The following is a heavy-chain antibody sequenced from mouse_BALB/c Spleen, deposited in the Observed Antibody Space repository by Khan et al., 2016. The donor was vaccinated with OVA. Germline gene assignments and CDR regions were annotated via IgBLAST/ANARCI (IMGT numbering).Heavy chain of an antibody. CDR3: AREWEFYAMDY. V-gene: IGHV7-3*02. CDR1: GFTFTDYY. CDR2: IRDKANGYTT. J-gene: IGHJ4*01. D-gene: IGHD4-1*01. Sequence: EVELVESGGDLVQPGGSLRLSCATSGFTFTDYYMTWVRQPPGKALEWLGFIRDKANGYTTEYSASVRGRFTISRDNSQSILYLQMNSLRAEDSATYYCAREWEFYAMDYWGQGTSVTVSS.